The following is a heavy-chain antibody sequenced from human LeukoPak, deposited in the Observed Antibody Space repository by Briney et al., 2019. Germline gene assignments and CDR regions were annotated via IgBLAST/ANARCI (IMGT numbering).Heavy chain of an antibody. CDR3: ARDVRIVGATTGFHY. CDR2: IIPILGIA. V-gene: IGHV1-69*04. CDR1: GGTFSSYA. D-gene: IGHD1-26*01. J-gene: IGHJ4*02. Sequence: SVKVSCKASGGTFSSYAISWVRQAPGQGFEWMGRIIPILGIANYAQKFQGRVTITADKSTSTAYMELSSLRSEDTAVYYCARDVRIVGATTGFHYGGQGTLVTVSS.